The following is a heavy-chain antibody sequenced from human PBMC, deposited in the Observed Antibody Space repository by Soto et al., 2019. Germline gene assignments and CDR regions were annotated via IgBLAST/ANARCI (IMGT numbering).Heavy chain of an antibody. D-gene: IGHD3-10*01. CDR2: ISGSGGST. V-gene: IGHV3-23*01. Sequence: EVQLLESGGGLVQPGGSLRLSCAASGFTFSSYAMSWVRQAPGKGLEWVSAISGSGGSTYYADSVKGRFTISRDNSKNTLYLQMNSLRAEDTAVYYCAKPPPPGSHSWFGDRRGWFDPWGQGTLVTVSS. CDR3: AKPPPPGSHSWFGDRRGWFDP. CDR1: GFTFSSYA. J-gene: IGHJ5*02.